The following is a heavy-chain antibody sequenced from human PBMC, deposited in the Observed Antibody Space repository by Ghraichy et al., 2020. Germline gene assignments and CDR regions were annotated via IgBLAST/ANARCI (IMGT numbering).Heavy chain of an antibody. CDR1: GGSINNYY. V-gene: IGHV4-59*01. CDR3: ARDRAVFGPGGMDV. Sequence: SETLSLTCTVSGGSINNYYWSWIRQPPGKGLEWIGFIYYSGGANYNPSLKSRATISVDASMTQFSLRLSSVTAADTAVYYCARDRAVFGPGGMDVWGQGTTATVS. CDR2: IYYSGGA. J-gene: IGHJ6*02. D-gene: IGHD3-3*01.